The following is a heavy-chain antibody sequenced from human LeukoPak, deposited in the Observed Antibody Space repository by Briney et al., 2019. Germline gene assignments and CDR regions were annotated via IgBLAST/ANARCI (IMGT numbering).Heavy chain of an antibody. CDR1: GYSFTSYW. Sequence: GESLKISCKGSGYSFTSYWIGWVRQAPGQGLEWMGWINPKSGGTQFKENFQGRVTMTRDSSISTAYLELSGLRSDDTAIYYCARADFLYTGLAVATATRYTRMVTWFDPWGQGTLVTVSS. CDR3: ARADFLYTGLAVATATRYTRMVTWFDP. J-gene: IGHJ5*02. CDR2: INPKSGGT. V-gene: IGHV1-2*02. D-gene: IGHD2-2*02.